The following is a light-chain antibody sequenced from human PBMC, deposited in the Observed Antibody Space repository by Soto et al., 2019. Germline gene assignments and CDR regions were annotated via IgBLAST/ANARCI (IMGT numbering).Light chain of an antibody. J-gene: IGKJ5*01. V-gene: IGKV3-20*01. CDR2: GAS. CDR1: QSVSPSS. Sequence: EILLTQSPGTLSLSPGERATLSCRASQSVSPSSLAWYQQRPGQSPRLLIYGASSRATGIPDRFSGSGSGTDFTLTISRLEPEDFAVYYCQQYGSSPITFGQGTRLEIK. CDR3: QQYGSSPIT.